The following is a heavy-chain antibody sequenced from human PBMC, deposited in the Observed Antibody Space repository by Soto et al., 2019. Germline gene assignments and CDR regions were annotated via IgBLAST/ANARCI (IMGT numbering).Heavy chain of an antibody. J-gene: IGHJ4*02. Sequence: GASVKVSCKASGYTFTGYYMHWVRQAPGQGLEWMGWINPNSGGTNYAQKFQGWVTMTRDTSISTAYMELSRLRSDDTAVYYCARGGYCTNGVCYFDYWGQGTLVTVS. D-gene: IGHD2-8*01. CDR2: INPNSGGT. CDR3: ARGGYCTNGVCYFDY. CDR1: GYTFTGYY. V-gene: IGHV1-2*04.